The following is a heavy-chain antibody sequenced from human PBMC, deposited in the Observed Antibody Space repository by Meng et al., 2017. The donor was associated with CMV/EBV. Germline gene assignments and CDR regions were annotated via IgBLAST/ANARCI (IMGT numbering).Heavy chain of an antibody. CDR2: IKKDGSEK. CDR1: GLTISNYW. Sequence: VQLVESGGGVVQPGGSLRLSCAASGLTISNYWMSWVRQAPGKGLEWVANIKKDGSEKYYVDSVKGRFSISRDNADNSLYLQMNNLRAEDTAVYYCRLGHYSQDWGQGTLVTVSS. CDR3: RLGHYSQD. J-gene: IGHJ4*02. D-gene: IGHD4-17*01. V-gene: IGHV3-7*02.